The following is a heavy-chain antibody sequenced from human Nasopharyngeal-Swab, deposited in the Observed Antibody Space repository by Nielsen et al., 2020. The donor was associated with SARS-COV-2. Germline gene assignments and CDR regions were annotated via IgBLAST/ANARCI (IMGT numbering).Heavy chain of an antibody. V-gene: IGHV1-69*06. Sequence: SVKVSCKASGGTLRTYAINWFRQAPGQGLEWMGGIIPIFGTANYAQKFQGRVTITADKSTSTAYMELSSLRSEDTAVYYCARGDTIFGKGSYDAFDIWGQGTMVTVSS. D-gene: IGHD3-3*01. CDR3: ARGDTIFGKGSYDAFDI. J-gene: IGHJ3*02. CDR2: IIPIFGTA. CDR1: GGTLRTYA.